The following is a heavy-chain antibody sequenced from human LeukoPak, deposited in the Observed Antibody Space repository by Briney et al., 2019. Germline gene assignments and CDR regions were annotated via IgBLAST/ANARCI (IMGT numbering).Heavy chain of an antibody. CDR2: IYYSGST. D-gene: IGHD3-16*02. J-gene: IGHJ4*02. CDR3: ARVNDYIWGCYRQMPTYDY. V-gene: IGHV4-59*01. Sequence: PSETLSLTCTVSGGSISSYYWSWIRQPPGKGLEWIGYIYYSGSTNYNPSLKSRVTISVDTSKNQFSLKLSSVTAADTAVYYCARVNDYIWGCYRQMPTYDYWGQGTLVTVSS. CDR1: GGSISSYY.